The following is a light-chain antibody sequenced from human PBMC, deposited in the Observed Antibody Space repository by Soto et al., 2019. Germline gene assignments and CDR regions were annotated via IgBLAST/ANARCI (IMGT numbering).Light chain of an antibody. CDR3: QQYNTHSGT. J-gene: IGKJ1*01. CDR1: QTVNAW. CDR2: DAS. V-gene: IGKV1-5*01. Sequence: IQMTQSPSTLSASLGDRVTITCRASQTVNAWLAWYQHKPGKAPKPLIYDASILESGVPARFSGSGSGTEFILTISSLQPDDVGTYYCQQYNTHSGTFGQGTKVEIK.